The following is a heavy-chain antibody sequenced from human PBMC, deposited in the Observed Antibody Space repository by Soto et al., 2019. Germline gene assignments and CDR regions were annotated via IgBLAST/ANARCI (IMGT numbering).Heavy chain of an antibody. J-gene: IGHJ4*02. CDR1: GGTFSSYA. Sequence: QVQLVQSGAEVKKPGSSVKVSCNASGGTFSSYAISWVRQAPGQGIEWMGGIIPIFGTANYAQKFQGRVTITADYSTSTAYMELSSLRSEDTALYYCARGSRGQWEPNGAFDYWGQGTLVTVSS. D-gene: IGHD1-26*01. V-gene: IGHV1-69*01. CDR2: IIPIFGTA. CDR3: ARGSRGQWEPNGAFDY.